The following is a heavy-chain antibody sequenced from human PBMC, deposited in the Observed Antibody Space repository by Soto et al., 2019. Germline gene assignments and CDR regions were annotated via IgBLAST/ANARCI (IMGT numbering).Heavy chain of an antibody. CDR3: ARESVGWFDP. CDR1: VYAFTSYD. J-gene: IGHJ5*02. CDR2: MNPNSGNT. D-gene: IGHD1-26*01. V-gene: IGHV1-8*01. Sequence: QVQLVQSGAEVKRPGASVNVSCKASVYAFTSYDINWVRQATGQGLEWMGWMNPNSGNTGYAQKFQGRVTMTSNTSISTAYMELSSLRSEDTAVYYCARESVGWFDPWGQGTLVTVSS.